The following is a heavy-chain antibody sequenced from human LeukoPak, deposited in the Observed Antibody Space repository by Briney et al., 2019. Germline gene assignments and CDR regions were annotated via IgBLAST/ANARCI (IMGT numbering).Heavy chain of an antibody. CDR3: ARVGAARYYYYYGMDV. CDR1: GGSFSGYY. CDR2: INHSGST. Sequence: SETLSLTCAVYGGSFSGYYWSWIRQPPGKGLEWIGEINHSGSTNYNPSLKSRVTISVDTSKNQFSLKLSPVTAADTAVYYCARVGAARYYYYYGMDVWGQGTTVTVSS. V-gene: IGHV4-34*01. D-gene: IGHD6-6*01. J-gene: IGHJ6*02.